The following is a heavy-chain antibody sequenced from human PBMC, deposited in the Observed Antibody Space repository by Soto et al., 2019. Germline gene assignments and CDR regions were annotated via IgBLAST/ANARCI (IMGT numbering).Heavy chain of an antibody. J-gene: IGHJ6*02. CDR1: GFILSGYD. V-gene: IGHV3-13*05. CDR2: IGTAGDP. CDR3: ARAGYDSSDYYFYAMDV. Sequence: EEQLVESGGGLVQPGGSLRLSCVASGFILSGYDMHWVRQATGEGLEWVSAIGTAGDPYYSGSVKGRFTISRGNAENSVYLQMNSLRAGDTAVYYCARAGYDSSDYYFYAMDVWGPGTTVTVSS. D-gene: IGHD3-22*01.